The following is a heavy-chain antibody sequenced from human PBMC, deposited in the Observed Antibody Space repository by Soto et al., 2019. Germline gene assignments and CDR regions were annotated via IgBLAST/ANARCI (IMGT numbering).Heavy chain of an antibody. J-gene: IGHJ4*02. CDR2: ISGNSGSI. Sequence: EVQLVESGGGLVQPGRSLRLSCAASGFTFDDYAMHWVRQAPGKGLEWVSGISGNSGSIGYADSVKGRFTISRDNAKNSLYLQMNSLRAEDTALYYCAKDTSGYYLFDYWGQGTLVTVSS. D-gene: IGHD3-22*01. CDR1: GFTFDDYA. V-gene: IGHV3-9*01. CDR3: AKDTSGYYLFDY.